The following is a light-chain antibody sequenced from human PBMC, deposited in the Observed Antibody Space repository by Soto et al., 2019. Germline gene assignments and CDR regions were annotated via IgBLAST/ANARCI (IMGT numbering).Light chain of an antibody. Sequence: SALTQPRSVSGSPGQSVTISCTGTSSDVGGYNYVSWYQQHPGKAPKLMIYDVSKRPSGVPDRFSGSKSGNTASLTISGLHAADYAAYYCFSAEVSYTLVVCGAGPKVTVL. J-gene: IGLJ1*01. CDR3: FSAEVSYTLVV. CDR2: DVS. V-gene: IGLV2-11*01. CDR1: SSDVGGYNY.